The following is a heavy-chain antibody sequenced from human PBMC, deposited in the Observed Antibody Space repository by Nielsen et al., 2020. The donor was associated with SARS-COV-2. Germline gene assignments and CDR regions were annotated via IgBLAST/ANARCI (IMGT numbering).Heavy chain of an antibody. CDR3: ARHSLVTWMGYYGMDV. CDR2: IYTSGST. J-gene: IGHJ6*02. V-gene: IGHV4-4*07. CDR1: GGSISSYY. D-gene: IGHD2-21*02. Sequence: SETLSLTCTVSGGSISSYYWSWIRQPAGKGLEWIGRIYTSGSTNYNPSLKSRVTMSVDTSKNQFSLKLSSVTAADTAVYYCARHSLVTWMGYYGMDVWGQGTTVTVSS.